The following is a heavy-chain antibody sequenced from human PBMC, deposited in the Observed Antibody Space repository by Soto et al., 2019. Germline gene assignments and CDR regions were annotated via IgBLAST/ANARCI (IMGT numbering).Heavy chain of an antibody. J-gene: IGHJ6*02. CDR1: GLGLTFSTYP. CDR3: VSALYGMSGDLQYYYGMDV. V-gene: IGHV3-23*01. D-gene: IGHD3-9*01. CDR2: IRSSGGFT. Sequence: EVQLLEFGGGLVQPGGSLRLSCAASGLGLTFSTYPMSWVRQAPGKGLEWVSAIRSSGGFTVYADSVKGRFTISRENSKNTLYLQMNTLTAEDTALYYCVSALYGMSGDLQYYYGMDVWGQGTTVAVSS.